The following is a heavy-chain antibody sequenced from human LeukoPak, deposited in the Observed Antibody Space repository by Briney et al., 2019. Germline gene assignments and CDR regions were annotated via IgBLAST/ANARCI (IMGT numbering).Heavy chain of an antibody. CDR1: GFTFSSYG. Sequence: PGRSLRLSCADSGFTFSSYGMHWGRQAPGEGLEWVAVISYEGSKRYYADSVKGGATISRDNSTNTLYPQMNSLRAEDKAVYYCAKDPHLGDYGSGGNPDPFFDYWGQGTLVTASS. J-gene: IGHJ4*02. V-gene: IGHV3-30*18. D-gene: IGHD3-10*01. CDR3: AKDPHLGDYGSGGNPDPFFDY. CDR2: ISYEGSKR.